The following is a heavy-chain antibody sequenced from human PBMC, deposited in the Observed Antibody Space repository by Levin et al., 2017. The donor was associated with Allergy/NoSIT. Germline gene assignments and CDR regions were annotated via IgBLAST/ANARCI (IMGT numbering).Heavy chain of an antibody. CDR2: ISYDGSNK. Sequence: GGSLRLSCAASGFTFSSYGMHWVRQAPGKGLEWVAVISYDGSNKYYADSVKGRFTISRDNSKNTLYLQMNSLRAEDTAVYYCAKEPGADIVVVVAAPLDYWGQGTLVTVSS. CDR3: AKEPGADIVVVVAAPLDY. D-gene: IGHD2-15*01. CDR1: GFTFSSYG. J-gene: IGHJ4*02. V-gene: IGHV3-30*18.